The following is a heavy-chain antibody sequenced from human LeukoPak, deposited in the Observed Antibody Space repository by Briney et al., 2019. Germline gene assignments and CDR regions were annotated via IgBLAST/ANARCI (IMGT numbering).Heavy chain of an antibody. D-gene: IGHD3-10*01. J-gene: IGHJ6*04. Sequence: GGSLRLSCAASGFTFSSYAMYWVRQAPGKGLEWVAVISYDGNNKYYADSVKGRFTISRDDSKNTLSLQMNSLRAEDTAVYYCARGLMVRGGDYYYYYGMDVWGKGTTVTVSS. CDR2: ISYDGNNK. CDR1: GFTFSSYA. V-gene: IGHV3-30-3*01. CDR3: ARGLMVRGGDYYYYYGMDV.